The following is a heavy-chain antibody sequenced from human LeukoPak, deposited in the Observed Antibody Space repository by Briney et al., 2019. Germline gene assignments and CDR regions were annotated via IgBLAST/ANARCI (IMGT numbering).Heavy chain of an antibody. CDR1: GYTFTGYY. Sequence: GASVKVTCKASGYTFTGYYMHWVRQAPGQGLEWMGWINPNSGGTNYAQKFQGRVTMTRDTSISTVYMELSRLRSDDTAVYYCARDHGEHGSDYWGQGTLVTVSS. D-gene: IGHD4-17*01. V-gene: IGHV1-2*02. J-gene: IGHJ4*02. CDR2: INPNSGGT. CDR3: ARDHGEHGSDY.